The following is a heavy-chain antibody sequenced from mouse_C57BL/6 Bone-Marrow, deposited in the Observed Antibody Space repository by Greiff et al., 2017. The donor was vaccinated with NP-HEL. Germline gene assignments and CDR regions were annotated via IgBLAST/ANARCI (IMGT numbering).Heavy chain of an antibody. V-gene: IGHV1-63*01. CDR1: GYTFTNYW. D-gene: IGHD2-5*01. J-gene: IGHJ4*01. CDR2: IYPGGGYT. Sequence: QVQLKESGAELVRPGTSVKMSCKASGYTFTNYWIGWAKQRPGHGLEWIGDIYPGGGYTNYNEKFKGKATLTADNSSSTAYMQFSSLTSDDSAIYYCARSNYVSAAMDYWGQGTSVTVSS. CDR3: ARSNYVSAAMDY.